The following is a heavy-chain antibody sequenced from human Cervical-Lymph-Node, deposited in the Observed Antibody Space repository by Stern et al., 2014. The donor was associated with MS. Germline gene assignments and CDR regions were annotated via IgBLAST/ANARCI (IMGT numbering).Heavy chain of an antibody. V-gene: IGHV3-23*04. J-gene: IGHJ4*02. Sequence: EVQLEESGGGLVKPGGSLRLSCAVSGFTFRSYAVGWVRQAPGKGLEWVSGISGTGGSSYYADSVKGRFTISRDNSKSTLYLQMNSLRAEDTAVYYCAKGTSVAAAGTWFDYWGQGTLVTVSS. CDR1: GFTFRSYA. D-gene: IGHD6-13*01. CDR3: AKGTSVAAAGTWFDY. CDR2: ISGTGGSS.